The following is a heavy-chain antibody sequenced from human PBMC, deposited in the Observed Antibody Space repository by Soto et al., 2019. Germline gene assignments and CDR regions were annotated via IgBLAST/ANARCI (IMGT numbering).Heavy chain of an antibody. CDR1: GFTFTNAW. CDR2: IKSKTDGGTT. J-gene: IGHJ4*03. Sequence: PGGSLRLSCAASGFTFTNAWMNWVRQAPGKGLEWVGRIKSKTDGGTTDYAAPVKGRFTISRDDSKNTLYLQMNSLKTEDTAVYDCPTERTYYDFWSAYKKKDYWGHGTLVIVSS. CDR3: PTERTYYDFWSAYKKKDY. D-gene: IGHD3-3*01. V-gene: IGHV3-15*01.